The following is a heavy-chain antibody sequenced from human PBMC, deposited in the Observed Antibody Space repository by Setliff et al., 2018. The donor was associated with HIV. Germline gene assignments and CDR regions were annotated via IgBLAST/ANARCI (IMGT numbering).Heavy chain of an antibody. CDR1: VGALSSYY. J-gene: IGHJ4*02. Sequence: SETLSLTCAVYVGALSSYYWSWIRQSPGKGLAWIGEISHSGSTKYNPSLRSRVTISVDTSKNQFSLKLRSVTAADTAVYYCATSAVAGLFDYLGQGTLVTVSS. D-gene: IGHD6-19*01. CDR3: ATSAVAGLFDY. V-gene: IGHV4-34*01. CDR2: ISHSGST.